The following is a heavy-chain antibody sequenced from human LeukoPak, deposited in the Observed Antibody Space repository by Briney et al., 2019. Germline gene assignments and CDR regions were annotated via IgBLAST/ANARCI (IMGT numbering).Heavy chain of an antibody. V-gene: IGHV5-51*01. Sequence: GEPLKISCKGSGHSFTSYWIGWVRQMPGKGLEWMGIIYPGDSDTRYSPSFQGQVTISADKSISTAYLQWSSLKASDTAMYYCARSMATITYGQFDYWGQGTLATVSS. CDR2: IYPGDSDT. D-gene: IGHD5-12*01. CDR1: GHSFTSYW. J-gene: IGHJ4*02. CDR3: ARSMATITYGQFDY.